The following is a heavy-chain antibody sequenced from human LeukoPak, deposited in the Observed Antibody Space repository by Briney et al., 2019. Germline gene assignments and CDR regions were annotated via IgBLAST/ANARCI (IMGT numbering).Heavy chain of an antibody. V-gene: IGHV3-74*01. CDR2: INSDGNSP. CDR3: ARDGGSYSPQDY. CDR1: GFIFSSSW. D-gene: IGHD1-26*01. J-gene: IGHJ4*02. Sequence: GGSLRLSCAASGFIFSSSWMHWVRQAPGKGLVRVSCINSDGNSPTYADSVKGRFTISRDNAKNTLSLQMNSLRAEDTAVYYCARDGGSYSPQDYWGQGTLVTVSS.